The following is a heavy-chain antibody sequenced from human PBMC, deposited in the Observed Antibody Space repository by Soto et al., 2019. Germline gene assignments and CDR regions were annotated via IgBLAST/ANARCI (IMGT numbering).Heavy chain of an antibody. CDR2: IYLGGSI. V-gene: IGHV4-59*11. D-gene: IGHD6-13*01. CDR3: ARHSNEYRKSLDY. CDR1: GASITSHY. J-gene: IGHJ4*02. Sequence: SETLSLTFNFSGASITSHYFAWIRQTPGRRLEWLGFIYLGGSINYNPSFKSRVIISVDTSKNQFAVRLSSVTAADTAVYYCARHSNEYRKSLDYWGQG.